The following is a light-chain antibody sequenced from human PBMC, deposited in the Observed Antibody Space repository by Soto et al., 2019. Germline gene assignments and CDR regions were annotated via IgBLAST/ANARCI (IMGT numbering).Light chain of an antibody. CDR1: QDIAIY. CDR3: QQPPTYPST. J-gene: IGKJ4*01. Sequence: IQRPQYPLSLSASVGDRVRITCRASQDIAIYLAWYQQKPGEAPKLLIYAASTLYGGVPSRFSGSGSGTDFAVSITSLHAEDFATYYCQQPPTYPSTIGGGAKVDIK. CDR2: AAS. V-gene: IGKV1-9*01.